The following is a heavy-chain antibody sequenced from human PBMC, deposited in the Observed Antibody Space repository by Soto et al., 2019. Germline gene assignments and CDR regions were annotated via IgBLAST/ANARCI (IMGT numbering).Heavy chain of an antibody. J-gene: IGHJ4*02. V-gene: IGHV1-2*02. CDR3: ARTSIDCSGGSCDHYFDY. Sequence: ASVKVSCKASGYTFTGYYMHWVRQAPGQGLEWMGWINPNSGGTNYAQKFQGRVTMTRDTSISTAYMELSRLRSDDTAVYYCARTSIDCSGGSCDHYFDYWGQGTLVTVSS. CDR1: GYTFTGYY. CDR2: INPNSGGT. D-gene: IGHD2-15*01.